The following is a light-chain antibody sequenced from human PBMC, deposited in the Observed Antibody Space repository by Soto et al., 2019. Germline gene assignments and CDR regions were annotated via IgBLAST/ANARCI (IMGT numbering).Light chain of an antibody. CDR2: AAS. Sequence: DIQMTQSPSSLSASVGDRVTITCRASQSISTYLNWYQQKVGKAPKLLIYAASSLQRGVPSRFSGSGSGTDFTLTSSSLQPEDFATYYCQQSYSTPRTFGQGTKLEIK. J-gene: IGKJ2*02. CDR3: QQSYSTPRT. CDR1: QSISTY. V-gene: IGKV1-39*01.